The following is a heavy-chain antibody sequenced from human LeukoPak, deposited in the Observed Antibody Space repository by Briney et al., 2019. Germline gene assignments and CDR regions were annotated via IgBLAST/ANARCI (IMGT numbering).Heavy chain of an antibody. CDR3: ARRYFDY. Sequence: GGSLRLSCAASGFPFSSYGMHWVRQAPGKGLEWVANIKQDGSEEYYVDSVKGRFTISRDNAKNPLYLQMNSLRAEDTAVYYCARRYFDYWGQGILVTVSS. CDR2: IKQDGSEE. J-gene: IGHJ4*02. V-gene: IGHV3-7*03. CDR1: GFPFSSYG.